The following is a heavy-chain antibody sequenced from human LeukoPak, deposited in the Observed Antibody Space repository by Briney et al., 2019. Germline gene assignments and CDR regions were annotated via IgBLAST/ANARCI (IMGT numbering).Heavy chain of an antibody. CDR2: IYYSGST. CDR1: GGSISSGGYY. V-gene: IGHV4-31*03. J-gene: IGHJ3*02. Sequence: SQTLSLTCTVSGGSISSGGYYWSWIRQHPGTGLEWIGYIYYSGSTYYNPSLKSRVTISVDTSKNQFSLKLSSVTAADTAVYYCARDPGTPFNAFDIWGQGTMVTVSS. CDR3: ARDPGTPFNAFDI. D-gene: IGHD1-14*01.